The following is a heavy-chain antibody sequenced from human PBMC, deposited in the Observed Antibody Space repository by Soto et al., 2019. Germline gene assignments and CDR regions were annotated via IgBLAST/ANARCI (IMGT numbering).Heavy chain of an antibody. D-gene: IGHD2-15*01. V-gene: IGHV4-39*01. CDR2: VYHSGTT. J-gene: IGHJ4*02. Sequence: SETLSLTCTVSGGSINNGDYFWGWIRQPPGKGLEWIGSVYHSGTTNYNPSLKSRVTISVDTSENQFSLNLRSVTAADTAVYYCAKVVVGAPRHPDFDSWGQGTLVTVSS. CDR3: AKVVVGAPRHPDFDS. CDR1: GGSINNGDYF.